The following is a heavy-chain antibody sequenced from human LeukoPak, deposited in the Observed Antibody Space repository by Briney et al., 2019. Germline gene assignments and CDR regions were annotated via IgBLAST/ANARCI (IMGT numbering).Heavy chain of an antibody. D-gene: IGHD2-2*01. J-gene: IGHJ4*02. CDR2: INPNSGVT. CDR3: ARDDGYCTGSSCSFDY. CDR1: GFTFTGYY. V-gene: IGHV1-2*02. Sequence: GASVKVSWKASGFTFTGYYMHWVRQAPGQGLEWLGWINPNSGVTNYAQKFQGRVNMTRDTSISTAYMELSRLRSDDTAVYYCARDDGYCTGSSCSFDYWGQGTLVTVSS.